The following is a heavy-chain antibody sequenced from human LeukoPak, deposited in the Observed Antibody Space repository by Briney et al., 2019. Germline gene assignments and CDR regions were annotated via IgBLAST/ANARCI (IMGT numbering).Heavy chain of an antibody. CDR3: ARGYNFRHYYGSGRLNWFDP. J-gene: IGHJ5*02. CDR2: INHSGST. Sequence: PSGTLSPTCAVSGGSISSTNWWSWVRQPPGKGLEWIGEINHSGSTNYNPSLKSRVTISVDTSKNQFYLKLSSVTAADTAVYYCARGYNFRHYYGSGRLNWFDPWGQGTLVTVSS. D-gene: IGHD3-10*01. V-gene: IGHV4-4*02. CDR1: GGSISSTNW.